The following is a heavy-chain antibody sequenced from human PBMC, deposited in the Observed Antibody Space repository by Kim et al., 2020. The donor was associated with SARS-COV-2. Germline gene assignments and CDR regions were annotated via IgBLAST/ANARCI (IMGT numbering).Heavy chain of an antibody. CDR1: DGSLTSRDYY. CDR2: VFYGGTT. V-gene: IGHV4-39*01. CDR3: ARYQSGTMFAS. Sequence: SETLSLTCSVSDGSLTSRDYYWGWIHQPPGKGLEYIGAVFYGGTTHYNPSLRGRVIISVDTSKNQFSLNVNSVTATDTAVYYCARYQSGTMFASWGRGTLVTVS. D-gene: IGHD1-1*01. J-gene: IGHJ4*02.